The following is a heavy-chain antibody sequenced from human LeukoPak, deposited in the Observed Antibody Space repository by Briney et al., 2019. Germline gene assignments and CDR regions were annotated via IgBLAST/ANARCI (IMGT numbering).Heavy chain of an antibody. CDR1: GGSISTYY. D-gene: IGHD2-2*02. J-gene: IGHJ6*03. CDR3: AKASYCSSTGCYNYYYMDV. CDR2: IYYTGST. V-gene: IGHV4-59*12. Sequence: SETLSLTCTVSGGSISTYYWSWIRQPPGKGLEWIGYIYYTGSTNYNPSLKSRVTISVDTSKNQFSLKLSSVTAADTAVYYCAKASYCSSTGCYNYYYMDVWGKGTTVSVSS.